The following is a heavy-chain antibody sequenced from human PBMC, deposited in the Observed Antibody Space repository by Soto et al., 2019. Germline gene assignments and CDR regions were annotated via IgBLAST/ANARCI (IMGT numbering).Heavy chain of an antibody. J-gene: IGHJ6*02. V-gene: IGHV1-69*01. CDR1: GGTFSSYA. CDR3: AREPVVNYYGSGWYGMDV. CDR2: LIPIFGTA. D-gene: IGHD3-10*01. Sequence: QVQLVQSGAEVKKPGSSVKVSCKASGGTFSSYAISWVRHAPGQGLEWMGGLIPIFGTANYAQKFQGRVTITSDESTSTAYMELSSLRYEDTAVYYCAREPVVNYYGSGWYGMDVWGQGTTVTVSS.